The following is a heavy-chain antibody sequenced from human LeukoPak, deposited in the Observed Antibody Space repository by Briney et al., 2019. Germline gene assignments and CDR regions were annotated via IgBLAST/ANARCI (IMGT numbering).Heavy chain of an antibody. CDR1: GGSFSGYY. V-gene: IGHV4-34*01. D-gene: IGHD3-9*01. J-gene: IGHJ4*02. Sequence: PSEILSLTCGVYGGSFSGYYWSWIRQPPGKGLEWIGEINHSGSTNYEPTLKSRVTISVDTSKNQFSLKLSFVTAADTAVYYCARGQRRIMTGYYAFDYWGQGTLVTVSS. CDR2: INHSGST. CDR3: ARGQRRIMTGYYAFDY.